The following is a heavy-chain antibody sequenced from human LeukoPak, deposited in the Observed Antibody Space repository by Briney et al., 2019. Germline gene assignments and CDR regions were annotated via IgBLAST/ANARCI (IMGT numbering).Heavy chain of an antibody. CDR2: INHSGST. J-gene: IGHJ4*02. V-gene: IGHV4-34*01. CDR1: GGSFSGYY. Sequence: SETLSLTCAVYGGSFSGYYWSWIRQPPGKGLEWIGEINHSGSTNYNPSLKSRVTISVDTSKNQFSLKLSSVTAADTAVYYCARAGLNGDVDYWGQGALVTVSS. CDR3: ARAGLNGDVDY. D-gene: IGHD4-17*01.